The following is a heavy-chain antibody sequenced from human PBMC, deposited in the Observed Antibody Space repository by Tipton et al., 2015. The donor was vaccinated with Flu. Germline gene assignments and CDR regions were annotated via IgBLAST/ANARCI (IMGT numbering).Heavy chain of an antibody. V-gene: IGHV4-61*01. CDR1: GGSVSSGSYY. CDR2: IYTSGST. Sequence: TLSLTCTVSGGSVSSGSYYWSWIRQPPGKGLEWIGYIYTSGSTNYNPSLKSRVTISVDTSNNQFSLKLSSVTAADTAVYYCARAGWLLPFDYWGQGTLVTVSS. J-gene: IGHJ4*02. D-gene: IGHD3-22*01. CDR3: ARAGWLLPFDY.